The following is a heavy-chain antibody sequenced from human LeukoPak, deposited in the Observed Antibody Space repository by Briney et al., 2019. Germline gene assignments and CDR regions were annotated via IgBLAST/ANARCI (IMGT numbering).Heavy chain of an antibody. CDR1: GFTFNNYA. J-gene: IGHJ4*02. Sequence: PEGSLRLSGAASGFTFNNYAMNWVRQAPGKGLEWVSSISGGGETTYYADSAKGRFTVSRDNSQNTLYLQMNSLRAEDTAVYYCARDYADYVGYFFFDYWGQGTLVTVSS. CDR3: ARDYADYVGYFFFDY. D-gene: IGHD4-17*01. CDR2: ISGGGETT. V-gene: IGHV3-23*01.